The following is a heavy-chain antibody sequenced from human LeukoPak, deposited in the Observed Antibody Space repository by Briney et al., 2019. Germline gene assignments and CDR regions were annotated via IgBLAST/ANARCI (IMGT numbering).Heavy chain of an antibody. CDR1: GFTFSSYW. CDR3: AYSSSWYPWWFDP. CDR2: IKQDGSEK. Sequence: GGSLRLSCAASGFTFSSYWMSWVRQAPGKGLEWVANIKQDGSEKYYVDSVKGRFTISRDNAKNSLYPQMNSLRAEDTAVYYCAYSSSWYPWWFDPWGQGTLVTVSS. J-gene: IGHJ5*02. D-gene: IGHD6-13*01. V-gene: IGHV3-7*01.